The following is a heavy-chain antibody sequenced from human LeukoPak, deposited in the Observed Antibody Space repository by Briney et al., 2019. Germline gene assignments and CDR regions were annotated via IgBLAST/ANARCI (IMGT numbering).Heavy chain of an antibody. CDR3: ARIDYYDSSGYYNWFDP. V-gene: IGHV4-59*11. J-gene: IGHJ5*02. CDR2: IYYSGST. CDR1: GGSISSHY. D-gene: IGHD3-22*01. Sequence: PSETLSLTCTVSGGSISSHYWSWIRQPPGKGLEWIGYIYYSGSTNYNPSLKSRVTISVDTSKNQFSLKLSSVTAADTAVYHCARIDYYDSSGYYNWFDPWGQGTLVTVSS.